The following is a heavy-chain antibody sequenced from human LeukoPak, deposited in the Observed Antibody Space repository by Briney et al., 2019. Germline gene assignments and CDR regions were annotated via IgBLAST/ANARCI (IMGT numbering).Heavy chain of an antibody. D-gene: IGHD6-19*01. J-gene: IGHJ5*02. Sequence: GESLKISCKGSGYSFTSYWIGWVRQMLGKGLEWMGIIYPGDSDTRYSPSFQGQVTISADKSISTAYLQWSSLKASDTAMYYCARRGSSGWYPSWFDPWGQGTLVTVSS. CDR2: IYPGDSDT. V-gene: IGHV5-51*01. CDR3: ARRGSSGWYPSWFDP. CDR1: GYSFTSYW.